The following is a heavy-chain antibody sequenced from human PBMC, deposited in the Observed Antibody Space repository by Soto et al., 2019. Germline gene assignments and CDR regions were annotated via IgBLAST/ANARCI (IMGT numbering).Heavy chain of an antibody. V-gene: IGHV4-34*01. CDR2: INHSGST. J-gene: IGHJ6*02. CDR3: ARGGIAARPSYYYGMDV. CDR1: GGSFSGYY. D-gene: IGHD6-6*01. Sequence: SATLSLPCAVYGGSFSGYYWSWIRQPPGKGLEWIGEINHSGSTNYNPSLKSRVTISVDTSKNQFSLKLSSVTAADTAVYYCARGGIAARPSYYYGMDVWGQGTTVTVSS.